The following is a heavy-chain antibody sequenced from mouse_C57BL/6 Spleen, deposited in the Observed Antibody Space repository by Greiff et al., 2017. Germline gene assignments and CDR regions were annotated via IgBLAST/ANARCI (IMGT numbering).Heavy chain of an antibody. J-gene: IGHJ3*01. D-gene: IGHD2-4*01. V-gene: IGHV1-54*01. CDR3: ARLIYYDYDEGFGY. CDR2: INPGSGGT. Sequence: QVQLQQSGAELVRPGTSVKVSCKASGYAFTNYLIEWVKQRPGQGLEWIGVINPGSGGTNYNEKFKGKATLTADKSSSTAYMQLSSLTSEDSAVYFCARLIYYDYDEGFGYWGQGTLVTVSA. CDR1: GYAFTNYL.